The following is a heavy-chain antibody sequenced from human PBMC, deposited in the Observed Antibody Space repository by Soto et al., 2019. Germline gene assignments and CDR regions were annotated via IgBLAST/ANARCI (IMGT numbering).Heavy chain of an antibody. CDR1: GGSISSYY. CDR2: IYYSGST. CDR3: ARGFDWLPFDY. V-gene: IGHV4-59*01. D-gene: IGHD3-9*01. Sequence: PSETLSLTCTVSGGSISSYYWSWIRQPPGKGLEWIGYIYYSGSTNYNPSLKSRVTISVDTSKNQFSLKLSSVTAADTAVYYCARGFDWLPFDYWGQGTLVTVSS. J-gene: IGHJ4*02.